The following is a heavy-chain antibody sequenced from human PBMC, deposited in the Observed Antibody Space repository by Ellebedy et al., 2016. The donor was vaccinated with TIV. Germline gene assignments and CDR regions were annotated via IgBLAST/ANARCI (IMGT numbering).Heavy chain of an antibody. Sequence: GESLKISCAASGFTFSSYWMSWVRQAPGKGLEWVANIKQDGSDKYYVDSVKGRFTISNDNAKNSLYLQMNSLRAEDTAVYYCAMGGGPHFDWLLAWGQGTLVTVSS. D-gene: IGHD3-9*01. V-gene: IGHV3-7*01. J-gene: IGHJ5*02. CDR1: GFTFSSYW. CDR3: AMGGGPHFDWLLA. CDR2: IKQDGSDK.